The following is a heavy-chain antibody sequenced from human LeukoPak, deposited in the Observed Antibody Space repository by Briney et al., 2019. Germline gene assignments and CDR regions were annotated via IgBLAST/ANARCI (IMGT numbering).Heavy chain of an antibody. Sequence: GGSLRLSCAASGFTFSDYWMSWVRQAPGKGLEWVANIKKDGSDKYYVDSVKGRFTISRDNAKNSLYLQMNSLRAEDTAVYYCARKTVVGSYFDYWGQGTPVTVSS. D-gene: IGHD4-23*01. CDR2: IKKDGSDK. CDR3: ARKTVVGSYFDY. V-gene: IGHV3-7*03. J-gene: IGHJ4*02. CDR1: GFTFSDYW.